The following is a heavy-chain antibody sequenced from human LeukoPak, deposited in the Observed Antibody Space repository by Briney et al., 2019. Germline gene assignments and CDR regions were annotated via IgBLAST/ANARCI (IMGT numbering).Heavy chain of an antibody. Sequence: PGGSLRLSCAASGFTVSNNFMSWVLQAPGKGLKWVSIIYSSSTTHYADSVKGRFTISRDTSKSTLYLEMNSLRVDDTAVYFCARAVSNDYAASWGQGTLVTVSS. CDR1: GFTVSNNF. CDR3: ARAVSNDYAAS. D-gene: IGHD4-17*01. V-gene: IGHV3-53*01. J-gene: IGHJ5*02. CDR2: IYSSSTT.